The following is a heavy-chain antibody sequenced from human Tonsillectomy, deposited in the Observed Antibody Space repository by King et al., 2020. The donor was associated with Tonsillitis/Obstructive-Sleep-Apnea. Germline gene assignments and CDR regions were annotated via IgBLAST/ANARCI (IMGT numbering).Heavy chain of an antibody. Sequence: VQLVESGAEVKKPGESLKISCKGSGYNFTSYWIGWVRQMPGKGLEWMGIIYPGDSDTRYSPSFQGQVTISADKSISTAYLQWSSLKASDTAMYYCARRTYYYDSSGYLDAFDIWGQGTMVTVSS. J-gene: IGHJ3*02. V-gene: IGHV5-51*01. CDR3: ARRTYYYDSSGYLDAFDI. D-gene: IGHD3-22*01. CDR2: IYPGDSDT. CDR1: GYNFTSYW.